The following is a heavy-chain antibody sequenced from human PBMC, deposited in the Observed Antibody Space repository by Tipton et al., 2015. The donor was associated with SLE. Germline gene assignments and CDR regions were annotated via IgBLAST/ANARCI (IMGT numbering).Heavy chain of an antibody. CDR2: VYYSGNT. Sequence: TLSLTCSVSGGSISDYFWSWIRQPPGKGLEWIGYVYYSGNTNYNPSLKRRVSISVDTSKSQFSLKLSSVTAADTAVYYCAKWTRGFGYWGQGTLVTVSS. D-gene: IGHD2-8*01. CDR3: AKWTRGFGY. J-gene: IGHJ4*02. V-gene: IGHV4-59*01. CDR1: GGSISDYF.